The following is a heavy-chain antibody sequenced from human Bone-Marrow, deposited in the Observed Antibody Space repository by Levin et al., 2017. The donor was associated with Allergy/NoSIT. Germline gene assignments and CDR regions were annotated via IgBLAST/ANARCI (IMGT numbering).Heavy chain of an antibody. V-gene: IGHV4-4*07. CDR2: IYTSGST. CDR3: AGHCSTTDCYPYDVFDL. CDR1: GGSFTIYF. D-gene: IGHD2-2*01. J-gene: IGHJ3*01. Sequence: SQTLSLTCTVSGGSFTIYFYSWVRQSPGKGLEWLGRIYTSGSTTYNPAFESRVSMSADMSRNHLSLTLRSLTAADTAVYYCAGHCSTTDCYPYDVFDLWGQGTSVTVSS.